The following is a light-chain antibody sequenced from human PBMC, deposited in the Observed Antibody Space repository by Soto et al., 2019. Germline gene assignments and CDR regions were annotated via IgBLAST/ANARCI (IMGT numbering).Light chain of an antibody. CDR1: SSNIGAGYE. J-gene: IGLJ1*01. Sequence: QSVLTQPPSVSEAPGQRVTISCTGSSSNIGAGYEAHWYQQVPGTAPKLLIYENNNRPSGVPDRFSGSKSGTSASLAINGLEAEDEAEYYCQSYDSSLSGYVFGTGTKLTV. CDR2: ENN. V-gene: IGLV1-40*01. CDR3: QSYDSSLSGYV.